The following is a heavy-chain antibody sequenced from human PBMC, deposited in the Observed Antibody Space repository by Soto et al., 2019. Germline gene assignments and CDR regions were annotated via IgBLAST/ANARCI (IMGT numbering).Heavy chain of an antibody. Sequence: SETLSLTCAVYGGSFSGYYWSWIRQPPGKGLEWIGEINHSGSTNYNPSLKSRVTISVDTSKNQFSLKLSSVTAADTAVYYCAGSPGGIAAAGKGYYFYFWGQGTLVTVSS. J-gene: IGHJ4*02. CDR1: GGSFSGYY. V-gene: IGHV4-34*01. D-gene: IGHD6-13*01. CDR3: AGSPGGIAAAGKGYYFYF. CDR2: INHSGST.